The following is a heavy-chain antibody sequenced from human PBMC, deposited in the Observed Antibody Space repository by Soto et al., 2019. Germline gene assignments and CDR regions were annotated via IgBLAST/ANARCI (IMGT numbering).Heavy chain of an antibody. D-gene: IGHD3-10*01. Sequence: EVQLVESGGGLVKPGGSLGLSCAASGFTFSTYAMNWVRQAPGKGLEWVSSISSTTGYIYYADSVRGRFTISRDNAKNSLYLQMNSLRAEDTAVYYCARDLYGQSGDFWGQGTLVTVSS. CDR2: ISSTTGYI. V-gene: IGHV3-21*01. CDR1: GFTFSTYA. CDR3: ARDLYGQSGDF. J-gene: IGHJ4*02.